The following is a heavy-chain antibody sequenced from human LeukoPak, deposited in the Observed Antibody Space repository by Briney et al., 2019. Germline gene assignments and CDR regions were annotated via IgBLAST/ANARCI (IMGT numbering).Heavy chain of an antibody. V-gene: IGHV3-74*01. D-gene: IGHD3-22*01. CDR2: INSDRGST. Sequence: GGSLRLSCAASGFTFSSYWMHWVRQAPGKGLVWVSRINSDRGSTSYADSVKGRFTISRDNAKNTLYLQMNSLRAEDTAVYYCARGYYDSSGYFKVGYNWFDPWGQGTLVTVSS. J-gene: IGHJ5*02. CDR1: GFTFSSYW. CDR3: ARGYYDSSGYFKVGYNWFDP.